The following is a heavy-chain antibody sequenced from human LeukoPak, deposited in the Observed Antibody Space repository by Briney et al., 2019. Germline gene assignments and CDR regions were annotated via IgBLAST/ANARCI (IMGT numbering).Heavy chain of an antibody. D-gene: IGHD2-2*01. CDR2: IYYSGST. V-gene: IGHV4-39*07. CDR3: ARGPLYCSSTSCQGPPSYYFDY. CDR1: GGSISSSSFY. Sequence: SETLSLTCTVSGGSISSSSFYWGWIRQPPGKGLEWIGSIYYSGSTYYNPSLKSRVTISVDTSKNQFSLKLSSVTAADTAVYYCARGPLYCSSTSCQGPPSYYFDYWGQGTLVTVSS. J-gene: IGHJ4*02.